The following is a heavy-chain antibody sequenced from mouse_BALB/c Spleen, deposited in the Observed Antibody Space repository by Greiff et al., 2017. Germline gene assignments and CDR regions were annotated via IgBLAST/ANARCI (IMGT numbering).Heavy chain of an antibody. J-gene: IGHJ2*01. Sequence: VQLVESGAELARPGASVKLSCKASGYTFTSYWMQWVKQRPGQGLEWIGAIYPGDGDTRYTQKFKGKATLTADKSSSTAYMQLSSLASEDSAVYYCARSDGNYNFDYWGQGTTLTVSS. CDR3: ARSDGNYNFDY. D-gene: IGHD2-1*01. CDR2: IYPGDGDT. CDR1: GYTFTSYW. V-gene: IGHV1-87*01.